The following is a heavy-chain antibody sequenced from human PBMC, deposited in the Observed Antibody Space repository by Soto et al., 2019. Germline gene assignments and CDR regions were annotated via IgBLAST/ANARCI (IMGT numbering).Heavy chain of an antibody. CDR3: ARDGCSGSNCLNWFDP. CDR1: RFTFGSYS. CDR2: ISSSSTTK. Sequence: EVQLVESGGGLVQPGGSLRLSSAASRFTFGSYSMNWVRQAPGKGLEWVSYISSSSTTKYYADSVKGRFTISRDNAKNSLYLQMNSLRAEDTAVYYCARDGCSGSNCLNWFDPWGQGTLVTVSS. D-gene: IGHD2-15*01. J-gene: IGHJ5*02. V-gene: IGHV3-48*01.